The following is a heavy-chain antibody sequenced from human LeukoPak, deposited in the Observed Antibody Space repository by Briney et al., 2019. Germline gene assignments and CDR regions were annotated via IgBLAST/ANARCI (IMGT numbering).Heavy chain of an antibody. CDR2: INHSRST. CDR1: GGSFSGYY. J-gene: IGHJ5*02. D-gene: IGHD4-17*01. CDR3: ARGEDGDYEKKRFDP. V-gene: IGHV4-34*01. Sequence: SETLSLTCAVYGGSFSGYYWSWIRQPPGKGLEWIGEINHSRSTNYNPSLKSRVTISVDTSKNQFSLKLSSVTAADTAVYYCARGEDGDYEKKRFDPWGQGTLVTVSS.